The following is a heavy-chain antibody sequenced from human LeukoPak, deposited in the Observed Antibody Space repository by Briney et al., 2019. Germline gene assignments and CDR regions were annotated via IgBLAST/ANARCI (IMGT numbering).Heavy chain of an antibody. Sequence: GGSLRLSYAASGFTFSSYGMHWVRQAPGKGREWVAFIRYDESNKYYEASVKGRFTISRDTSKNTLYLYMNSLTADDTSLYYCAKDQRDLSSGFEYWGQGTLVTVSS. D-gene: IGHD3-22*01. CDR1: GFTFSSYG. V-gene: IGHV3-30*02. J-gene: IGHJ4*02. CDR2: IRYDESNK. CDR3: AKDQRDLSSGFEY.